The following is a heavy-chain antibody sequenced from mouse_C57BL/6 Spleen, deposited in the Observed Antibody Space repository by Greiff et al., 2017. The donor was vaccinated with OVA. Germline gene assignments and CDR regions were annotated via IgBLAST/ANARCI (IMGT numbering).Heavy chain of an antibody. Sequence: QVQLKESGPELVKPGASVKISCKASGYAFSSSWMNWVKQRPGKGLEWIGRIYPGDGDTNYNGKFKGKATLTADKSSSTAYMQLSSLTSEDSAVYFCAGNYEDFDYWGQGTTLTVSS. D-gene: IGHD2-1*01. CDR3: AGNYEDFDY. V-gene: IGHV1-82*01. CDR1: GYAFSSSW. CDR2: IYPGDGDT. J-gene: IGHJ2*01.